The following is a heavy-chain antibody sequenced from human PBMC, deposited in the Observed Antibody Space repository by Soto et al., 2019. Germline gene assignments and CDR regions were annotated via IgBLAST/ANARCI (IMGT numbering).Heavy chain of an antibody. V-gene: IGHV3-30*18. J-gene: IGHJ4*02. Sequence: QVQVVESGGGVVQPGRSLRLSCAASGFTFRTYAMHWVRQAPGKGLEWVAVISHDGSNTDYGDSVKGRFTISRDNSKSTLSLQMNSLRPEDTGVYYCAKDAGCTEYFFASWGQGTLGSVSS. CDR1: GFTFRTYA. CDR2: ISHDGSNT. CDR3: AKDAGCTEYFFAS. D-gene: IGHD2-2*01.